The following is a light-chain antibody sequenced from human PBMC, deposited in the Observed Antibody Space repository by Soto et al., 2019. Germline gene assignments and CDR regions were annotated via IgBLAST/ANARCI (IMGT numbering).Light chain of an antibody. V-gene: IGLV2-11*01. CDR2: DVT. Sequence: QSVLTQPRSVSGSPGQSVTISCTGSSSDVGGYNYVSLYQQQPGKAPKLLIYDVTIRTSGVSARFSGSKSGNTASLTISGLPAEDDADYFCCLYEGPYTSFVFGTGSQGTGL. J-gene: IGLJ1*01. CDR1: SSDVGGYNY. CDR3: CLYEGPYTSFV.